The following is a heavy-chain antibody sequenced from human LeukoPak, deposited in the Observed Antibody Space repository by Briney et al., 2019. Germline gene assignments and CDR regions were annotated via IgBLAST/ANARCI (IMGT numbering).Heavy chain of an antibody. CDR2: ISSSSSYI. D-gene: IGHD3-22*01. CDR3: ASNDGYYDSSGYHGDY. V-gene: IGHV3-21*01. J-gene: IGHJ4*02. Sequence: GGSLRLSCAASGFTFSSYSMNWVRQAPGKGLEWVSSISSSSSYIYYADSVKDRFTISRDNAKNSLYLQMNSLRAEDTAVYYCASNDGYYDSSGYHGDYWGQGTLVTVSS. CDR1: GFTFSSYS.